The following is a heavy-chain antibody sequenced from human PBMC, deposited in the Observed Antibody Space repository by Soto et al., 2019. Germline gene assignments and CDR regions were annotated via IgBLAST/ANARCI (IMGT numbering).Heavy chain of an antibody. D-gene: IGHD6-19*01. Sequence: SETLSLTCAVSGGSISSSNWWSWVRQPPGKGLEWIGEIYHSGSTDYNPSLKSRVTISVDKSKNQFSLKLSSVTAADTAVYYCARVAVAGTRVDYWGQGTLVTSPQ. J-gene: IGHJ4*02. CDR3: ARVAVAGTRVDY. CDR1: GGSISSSNW. CDR2: IYHSGST. V-gene: IGHV4-4*02.